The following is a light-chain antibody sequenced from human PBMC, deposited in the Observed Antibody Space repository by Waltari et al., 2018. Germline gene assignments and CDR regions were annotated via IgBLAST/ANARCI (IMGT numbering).Light chain of an antibody. Sequence: QSVLTQPPSVSEAPRQRVPIPCSGSSSNIGNNAVTWYQQVPGKAPKLLIYYDDLVPSGVSDRFSGSKSGTSASLAISGLQFEDEAEYFCAAWDDSLNGRVFGGGTKLTVL. J-gene: IGLJ3*02. CDR1: SSNIGNNA. CDR3: AAWDDSLNGRV. V-gene: IGLV1-36*01. CDR2: YDD.